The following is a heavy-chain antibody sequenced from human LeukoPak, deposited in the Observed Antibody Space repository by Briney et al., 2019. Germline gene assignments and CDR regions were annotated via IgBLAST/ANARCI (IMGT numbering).Heavy chain of an antibody. V-gene: IGHV4-59*01. CDR2: IYYSGST. J-gene: IGHJ3*02. D-gene: IGHD1-26*01. CDR3: VRDWEGFNFDI. CDR1: GGSISSYY. Sequence: SETLSLTCTVSGGSISSYYWSWIRQPPGKGLEWIGYIYYSGSTNYNPSLKSRATIAVDTSKNQFSLKLSSVTAADTAMYYRVRDWEGFNFDIWGQGTVVTVSS.